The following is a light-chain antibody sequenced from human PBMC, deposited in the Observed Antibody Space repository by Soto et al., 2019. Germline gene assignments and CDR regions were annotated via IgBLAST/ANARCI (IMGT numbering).Light chain of an antibody. Sequence: QSALTQPPSASGSPGQSVTISCTGTSSDVGGYNYVSWYQQHPGKAPKLMIYEVSKRPSGVTDRFSGSKSGNTASLTVSGLQAEDEADYYCRSYAGSNNVVFGGGTKLT. CDR3: RSYAGSNNVV. V-gene: IGLV2-8*01. CDR2: EVS. CDR1: SSDVGGYNY. J-gene: IGLJ2*01.